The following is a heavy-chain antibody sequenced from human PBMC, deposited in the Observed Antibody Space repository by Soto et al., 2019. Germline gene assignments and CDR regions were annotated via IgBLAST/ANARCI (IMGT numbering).Heavy chain of an antibody. V-gene: IGHV1-46*03. CDR2: INPNSAST. Sequence: ASVKVSCKATGYTFSNYYIHWVRQAPGQGLEWMGIINPNSASTTYAQKFQGRVTMTRDTSTSTVYMELSSLTSEDTALYYCSRDGCFSALRYSFCLDVWGIGTTVTVSS. J-gene: IGHJ6*03. D-gene: IGHD3-9*01. CDR3: SRDGCFSALRYSFCLDV. CDR1: GYTFSNYY.